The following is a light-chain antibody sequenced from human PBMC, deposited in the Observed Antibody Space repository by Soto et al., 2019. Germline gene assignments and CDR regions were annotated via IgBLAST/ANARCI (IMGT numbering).Light chain of an antibody. J-gene: IGKJ1*01. Sequence: EIVLTQSPGTVSLSPGARATLSCRASQSVSSRYLAWYQQKVGQAPRLLIYAAFRAPGTPDRFSGTWSGTDFTITIIRMEPEDVAVYYCQQYVKSPWTFGQGTKVEIK. CDR3: QQYVKSPWT. V-gene: IGKV3-20*01. CDR2: AA. CDR1: QSVSSRY.